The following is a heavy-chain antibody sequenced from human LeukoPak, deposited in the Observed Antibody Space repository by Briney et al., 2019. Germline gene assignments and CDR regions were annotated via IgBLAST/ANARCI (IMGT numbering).Heavy chain of an antibody. V-gene: IGHV3-30*02. CDR1: GYTCSDYG. CDR2: IQYDGTGQ. Sequence: GGSLRLSCAASGYTCSDYGMHWVRQAPGKGLEWAASIQYDGTGQYYADSVKGRFTISRHNSRNTLYLQMNSLRGEDTALYYCTKDLSTSHCTTAMCYYFDYWGLGTLVTVSS. D-gene: IGHD2/OR15-2a*01. CDR3: TKDLSTSHCTTAMCYYFDY. J-gene: IGHJ4*01.